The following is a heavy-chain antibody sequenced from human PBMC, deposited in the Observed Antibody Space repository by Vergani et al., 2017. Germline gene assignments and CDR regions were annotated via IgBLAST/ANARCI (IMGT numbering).Heavy chain of an antibody. Sequence: QVQLVQSGAEVKKPGSSVKVSCKASGGTFSSYTISWVRQAPGQGLEWMGRIIPILGIANYAQKFQGRVTITADKSTSTAYMELSSLRSEDTAVYYCARDPPGIVGVHWFDPWGHGTLVTVSS. CDR1: GGTFSSYT. V-gene: IGHV1-69*08. D-gene: IGHD1-26*01. J-gene: IGHJ5*02. CDR2: IIPILGIA. CDR3: ARDPPGIVGVHWFDP.